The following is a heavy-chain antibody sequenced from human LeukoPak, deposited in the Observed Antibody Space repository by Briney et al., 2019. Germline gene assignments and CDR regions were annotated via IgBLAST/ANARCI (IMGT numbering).Heavy chain of an antibody. J-gene: IGHJ4*02. CDR1: GGTFSSYA. CDR3: VYCSSTSCYSGLDY. D-gene: IGHD2-2*01. Sequence: HWASVKVSCKASGGTFSSYAISWVRQAPGQGLEWMGRIIPIFGTANYAQKFQGRVTITTDESTSTAYMELRSLRSDDTAVYYCVYCSSTSCYSGLDYWGQGTLVTVSS. CDR2: IIPIFGTA. V-gene: IGHV1-69*05.